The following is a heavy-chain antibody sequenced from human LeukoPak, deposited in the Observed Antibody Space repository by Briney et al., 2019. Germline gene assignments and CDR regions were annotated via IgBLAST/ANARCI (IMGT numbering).Heavy chain of an antibody. CDR3: ARVAGIAAPGSYYYYYMDV. V-gene: IGHV4-59*01. Sequence: SETLSLTCTVSGGSISSYYWSWIRQPPGKGLEWIGYIYYSGSTNYNPSLKSRVTISVDTSKNQFSLKLSSVTAADTAVYYCARVAGIAAPGSYYYYYMDVWGKGTTVTVSS. CDR1: GGSISSYY. CDR2: IYYSGST. D-gene: IGHD6-13*01. J-gene: IGHJ6*03.